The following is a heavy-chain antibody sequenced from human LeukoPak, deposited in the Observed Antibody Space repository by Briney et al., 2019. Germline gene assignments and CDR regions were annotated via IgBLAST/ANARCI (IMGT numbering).Heavy chain of an antibody. CDR2: IYHSGST. D-gene: IGHD3-10*01. Sequence: SETLSLTCTVSGGSISSYYWGWIRQPPGKGLQWIGTIYHSGSTYYNPSLKSRVTISVDTSKNQFSLKVNSVTAADTAVYYCAKGVDIWFGEYNWFDPWGQGTLVTVSS. V-gene: IGHV4-39*07. CDR1: GGSISSYY. CDR3: AKGVDIWFGEYNWFDP. J-gene: IGHJ5*02.